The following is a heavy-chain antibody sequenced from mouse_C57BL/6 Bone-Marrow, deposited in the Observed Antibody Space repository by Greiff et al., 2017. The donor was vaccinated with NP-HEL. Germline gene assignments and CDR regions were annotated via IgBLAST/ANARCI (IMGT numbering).Heavy chain of an antibody. Sequence: VQLVESDAELVKPGASVKISCKVSGYTFTDHTIHWMKQRPEQGLEWIGYIYPRDGSTKYNEKFKGKATLTADKSSSTAYMQLNSLTSEDSAVYFCARQGDSNYVFYAMDYWGQGTSVTVSS. CDR1: GYTFTDHT. D-gene: IGHD2-5*01. J-gene: IGHJ4*01. CDR2: IYPRDGST. V-gene: IGHV1-78*01. CDR3: ARQGDSNYVFYAMDY.